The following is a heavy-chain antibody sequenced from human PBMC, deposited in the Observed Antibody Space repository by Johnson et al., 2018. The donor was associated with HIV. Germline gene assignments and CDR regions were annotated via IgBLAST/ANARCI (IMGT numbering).Heavy chain of an antibody. CDR3: ARDGPRGSYGAFDI. D-gene: IGHD1-26*01. CDR1: GFTFSSYA. CDR2: IMGSGGSK. Sequence: VLLVESGGGLVQPGGSLSLSCAASGFTFSSYAMSWVRQAPGKGLEWVSTIMGSGGSKYYAEAVKGRFTISRDNSKNSLYRQMYSLRAEDTALYYCARDGPRGSYGAFDIWGQGTMVTVSS. V-gene: IGHV3-23*04. J-gene: IGHJ3*02.